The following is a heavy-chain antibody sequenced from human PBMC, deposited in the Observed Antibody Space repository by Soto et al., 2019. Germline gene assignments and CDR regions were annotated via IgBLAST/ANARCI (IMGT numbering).Heavy chain of an antibody. J-gene: IGHJ6*02. Sequence: QVQLVESGGGGVQPGMSLRLSCAASGFTFGSYGMHWVRQAPGKGRWGVAVISYDGSNKYYADSVKGRFTISRDNSKNTLYLQMNSLRGEDTAAYYCAKDLKFYSFYYYGMDVWGQGTTVTVSS. CDR3: AKDLKFYSFYYYGMDV. CDR2: ISYDGSNK. CDR1: GFTFGSYG. D-gene: IGHD2-15*01. V-gene: IGHV3-30*18.